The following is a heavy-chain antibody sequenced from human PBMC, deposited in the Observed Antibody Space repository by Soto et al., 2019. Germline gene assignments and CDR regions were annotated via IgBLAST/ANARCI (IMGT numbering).Heavy chain of an antibody. CDR3: ALAGYCTNGLCHSCYYFGMDV. Sequence: QVQLVESGGGVVQPGRSLRLSCAASGFTFSTYGMHWGRQAPGKGLEWVAVISSDGSKIDYADSGKGRFTISRDNSKNTLYLQMNSLRAADTAVYYCALAGYCTNGLCHSCYYFGMDVWGQGTTVTVSS. D-gene: IGHD2-8*01. J-gene: IGHJ6*02. CDR1: GFTFSTYG. V-gene: IGHV3-30*03. CDR2: ISSDGSKI.